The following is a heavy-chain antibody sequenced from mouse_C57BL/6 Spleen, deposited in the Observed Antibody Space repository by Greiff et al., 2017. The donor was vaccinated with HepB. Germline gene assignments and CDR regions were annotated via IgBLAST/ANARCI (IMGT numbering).Heavy chain of an antibody. Sequence: QVQLQQSGAELARPGASVKMSCKASGYTFTSYTMHWLKQRPGQGLEWIGYINPSSGYTKYNQKFKDKATLTADKSSSTAYMQLSSLTSEDSAVYYCASHSPDYWGQGTSVTVSS. CDR3: ASHSPDY. CDR2: INPSSGYT. J-gene: IGHJ4*01. CDR1: GYTFTSYT. V-gene: IGHV1-4*01.